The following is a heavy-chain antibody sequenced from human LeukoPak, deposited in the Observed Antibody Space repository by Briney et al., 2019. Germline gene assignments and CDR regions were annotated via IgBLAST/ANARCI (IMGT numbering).Heavy chain of an antibody. J-gene: IGHJ6*02. CDR1: GGAISSGGHS. CDR2: IYHSGSGST. V-gene: IGHV4-30-2*01. D-gene: IGHD3-3*01. CDR3: ARINDFWSGPTLDV. Sequence: SETLSLTCTVSGGAISSGGHSWSWIRQPPGKGLEWIGYIYHSGSGSTYYNPSLKSRVTISIDKSKNQFSLKLNSVTAADTAVYYCARINDFWSGPTLDVWGQGTTVTVSS.